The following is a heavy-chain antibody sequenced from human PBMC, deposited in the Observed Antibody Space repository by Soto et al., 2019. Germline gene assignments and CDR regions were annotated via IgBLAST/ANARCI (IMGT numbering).Heavy chain of an antibody. CDR1: GYTFTSYD. J-gene: IGHJ6*03. Sequence: ASVKVSCKASGYTFTSYDINWVRQATRQGLERMGWMNPNSGNTGSAQKFQGRVTMTRNTSISTAYMELSSLRSEDTAVYYCARGASPWGYDFWSGYRHYYYYYMDVWGKGTTVTVSS. V-gene: IGHV1-8*01. CDR2: MNPNSGNT. CDR3: ARGASPWGYDFWSGYRHYYYYYMDV. D-gene: IGHD3-3*01.